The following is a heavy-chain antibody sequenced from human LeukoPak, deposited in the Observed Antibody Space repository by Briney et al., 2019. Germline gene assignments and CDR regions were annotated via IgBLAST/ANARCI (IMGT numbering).Heavy chain of an antibody. J-gene: IGHJ4*02. CDR2: IYYSGST. Sequence: PSETLSLTCALSGGSISSYYWSWIRQPPGKGLEWIGYIYYSGSTNYNPSLKSRVTISVDTSKNQFSLKLSSVTAADTAVYYCARHDGYCSGGSCYGGFDYWGQGTLVTVSS. V-gene: IGHV4-59*08. D-gene: IGHD2-15*01. CDR3: ARHDGYCSGGSCYGGFDY. CDR1: GGSISSYY.